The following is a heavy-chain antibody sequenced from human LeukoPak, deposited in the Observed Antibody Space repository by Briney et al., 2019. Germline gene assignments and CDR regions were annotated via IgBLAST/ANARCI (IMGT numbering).Heavy chain of an antibody. CDR1: AYSIRSGYF. Sequence: SETLSLTCTVSAYSIRSGYFWGWIRQPPGKGLEWIASIYHSGSTYYNPSLKSRVTISVDTSKNQFSLKLTSVTAADTAVYYCARVLYYDVLTGYYINGWFDPWGQGTLVTVPS. J-gene: IGHJ5*02. CDR2: IYHSGST. V-gene: IGHV4-38-2*02. CDR3: ARVLYYDVLTGYYINGWFDP. D-gene: IGHD3-9*01.